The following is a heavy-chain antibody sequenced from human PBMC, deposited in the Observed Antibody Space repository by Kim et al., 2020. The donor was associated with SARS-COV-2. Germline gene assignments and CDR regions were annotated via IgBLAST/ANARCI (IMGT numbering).Heavy chain of an antibody. Sequence: GGSLRLSCAASGFTFSSYGMHWVRQAPGKGLEWVAVISFDGSNKYYADSVKGRFTISRDNSKNTLYLQMNSLRAEDTAVYYCAKDFAASDRWGFYYYYYGMEGGDEGNTVTVSS. D-gene: IGHD7-27*01. V-gene: IGHV3-30*18. CDR1: GFTFSSYG. J-gene: IGHJ6*04. CDR2: ISFDGSNK. CDR3: AKDFAASDRWGFYYYYYGMEG.